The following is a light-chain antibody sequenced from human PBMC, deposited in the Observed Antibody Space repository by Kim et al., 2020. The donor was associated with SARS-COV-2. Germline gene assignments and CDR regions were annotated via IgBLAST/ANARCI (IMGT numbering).Light chain of an antibody. CDR2: KDT. CDR3: YSYSAAGEPL. J-gene: IGLJ2*01. CDR1: VLAKKY. Sequence: VSPGQTARITCSGDVLAKKYARWFQQKPGQAPGLVIYKDTERPSGIPERFSGSSSGTTVTLTISGAQVGDEGDYYCYSYSAAGEPLLGGGTQLTVL. V-gene: IGLV3-27*01.